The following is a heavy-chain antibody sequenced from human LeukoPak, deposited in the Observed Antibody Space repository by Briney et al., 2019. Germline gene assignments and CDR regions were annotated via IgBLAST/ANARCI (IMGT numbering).Heavy chain of an antibody. J-gene: IGHJ4*02. Sequence: ASVKVSCKASGYTFTGYYMHWVRQAPGQGLEWMGWINPNSGGTNYAQKFQGRVTMTRDTSISTAYMELSRLRSDDTAVYYCARTIFHSSGWLFDYWGQGTLVTVSS. CDR1: GYTFTGYY. CDR2: INPNSGGT. V-gene: IGHV1-2*02. CDR3: ARTIFHSSGWLFDY. D-gene: IGHD6-19*01.